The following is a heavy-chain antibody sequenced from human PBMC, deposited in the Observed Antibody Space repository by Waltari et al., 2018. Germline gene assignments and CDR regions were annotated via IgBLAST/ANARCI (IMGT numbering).Heavy chain of an antibody. CDR3: ARGPDRAKAGID. CDR1: GCPISSGFHY. CDR2: TSTGGHT. J-gene: IGHJ4*02. Sequence: QVQLRESGPGQVKPLQTLSPTCTVSGCPISSGFHYWSWIRQTAGKGLEWIGRTSTGGHTNYNPSLKSRVTLSVDSSKNQLYLQLSSLTATDTAVYYCARGPDRAKAGIDWGQGTLVTVSS. D-gene: IGHD5-18*01. V-gene: IGHV4-61*02.